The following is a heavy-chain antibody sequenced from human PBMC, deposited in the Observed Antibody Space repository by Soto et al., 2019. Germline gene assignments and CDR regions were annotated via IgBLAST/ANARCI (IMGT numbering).Heavy chain of an antibody. V-gene: IGHV1-69*01. D-gene: IGHD3-22*01. CDR1: GGTFSSYA. CDR3: ARVNGYYDSSGYYPLYYFDY. J-gene: IGHJ4*02. Sequence: QVQLVQSGAEVKKPGSSVKVSCKASGGTFSSYAISWVRQAPGQGLEWMGGIIPFFGTANYAQKFQGRDTITANESTTTAYMELSSLRSDDTAVYYCARVNGYYDSSGYYPLYYFDYWGQGTLVTVSS. CDR2: IIPFFGTA.